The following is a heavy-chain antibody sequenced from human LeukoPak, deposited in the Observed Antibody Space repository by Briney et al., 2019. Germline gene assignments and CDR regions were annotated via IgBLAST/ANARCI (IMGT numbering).Heavy chain of an antibody. J-gene: IGHJ6*02. CDR3: ARGDYSYGMDV. CDR2: FYSTGST. V-gene: IGHV4-4*07. CDR1: GGSISSYY. Sequence: SETLSLTCTVSGGSISSYYWTWIRQPAGKGLEWIGRFYSTGSTNYNPSLKSRVTISVDTSKNQFSLKLSSVTAADTAMYYCARGDYSYGMDVWGQGTTVTVSS.